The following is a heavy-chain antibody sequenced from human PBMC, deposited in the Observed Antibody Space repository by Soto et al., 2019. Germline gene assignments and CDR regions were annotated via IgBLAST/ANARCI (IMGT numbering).Heavy chain of an antibody. J-gene: IGHJ3*02. V-gene: IGHV3-30*03. D-gene: IGHD1-26*01. CDR1: GFFFNTYG. CDR2: ISKDGSRD. CDR3: ARDGWGLPTEGGNAFDI. Sequence: AQLVESGGGVVQPGRSLRLSCATSGFFFNTYGLHWVRQAPGKGLEWVALISKDGSRDYYADSVQGRFTISRDNSKDTLFLEMGSLRVDDTAVYYCARDGWGLPTEGGNAFDIWGQGTMVTVSS.